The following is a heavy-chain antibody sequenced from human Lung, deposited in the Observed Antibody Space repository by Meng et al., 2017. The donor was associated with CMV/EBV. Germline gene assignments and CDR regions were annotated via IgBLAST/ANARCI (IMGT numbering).Heavy chain of an antibody. CDR2: ISGSGGST. V-gene: IGHV3-23*01. D-gene: IGHD3-3*01. Sequence: GESLKISCAASGFTFSSYAMSWVRQAPGKGLEWVSAISGSGGSTYYADSVKGRFTISRDNSKNTLYLQMNSLRAEDTAVYYCAKGGRRFLEWLTSHNYYYVMDVWGQGTTVTVSS. J-gene: IGHJ6*02. CDR3: AKGGRRFLEWLTSHNYYYVMDV. CDR1: GFTFSSYA.